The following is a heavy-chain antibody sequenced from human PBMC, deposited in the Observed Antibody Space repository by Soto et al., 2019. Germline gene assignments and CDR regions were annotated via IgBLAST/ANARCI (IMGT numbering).Heavy chain of an antibody. CDR3: ARGRRSSDGGGYSKAFDI. CDR2: INHSGST. Sequence: PSETLSLTCAVYGGSLSGFYWNWIRQPPGKGLEWIGQINHSGSTNYNPSLKSRVTVSADTSKNQFSLRLSSVTAADTAVYYCARGRRSSDGGGYSKAFDIWGQGAMVTVSS. J-gene: IGHJ3*02. D-gene: IGHD3-22*01. V-gene: IGHV4-34*01. CDR1: GGSLSGFY.